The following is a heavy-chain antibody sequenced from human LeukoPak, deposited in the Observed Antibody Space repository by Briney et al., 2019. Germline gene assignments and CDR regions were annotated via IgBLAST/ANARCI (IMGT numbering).Heavy chain of an antibody. V-gene: IGHV3-21*01. CDR2: ISSSSSYI. CDR3: ARDHWDTAMVSTFDY. Sequence: GGSLRLSCAASGFTFSSYSMNWVRQAPGKGLEWVSSISSSSSYIYYADSVKGRFTISRDNAKNSLYLQMNSLRAEDTAVYYCARDHWDTAMVSTFDYWGQGTLVTVSS. CDR1: GFTFSSYS. D-gene: IGHD5-18*01. J-gene: IGHJ4*02.